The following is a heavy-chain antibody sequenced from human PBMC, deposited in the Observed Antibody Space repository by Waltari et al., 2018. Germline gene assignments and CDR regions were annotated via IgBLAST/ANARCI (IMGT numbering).Heavy chain of an antibody. CDR3: ARDRFQLDY. D-gene: IGHD3-3*01. V-gene: IGHV3-30*03. J-gene: IGHJ4*02. CDR2: ISYDGSNK. CDR1: GFTFSSYG. Sequence: QVQLVESGGGVVQPGRSLRLSCAASGFTFSSYGMHWVRQAPGKGLEWVAVISYDGSNKYYADSVKGRFTISRDNAKNSLYLQMNSLRAEDTAVYYCARDRFQLDYWGQGTLVTVSS.